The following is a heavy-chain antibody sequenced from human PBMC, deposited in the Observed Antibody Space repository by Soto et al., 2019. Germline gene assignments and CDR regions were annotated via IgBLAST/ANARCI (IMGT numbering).Heavy chain of an antibody. V-gene: IGHV4-30-2*06. Sequence: TLSLTCEVSGVSISSGGYSWSWIRQSPGKGLEWMGYIFHSGTTDYNPSLKSRLTISVDRSKNQFSLRLRSVTAADTALYYCARAGRPGPLDDRFDPWGQGTLAT. CDR1: GVSISSGGYS. D-gene: IGHD1-1*01. CDR2: IFHSGTT. CDR3: ARAGRPGPLDDRFDP. J-gene: IGHJ5*02.